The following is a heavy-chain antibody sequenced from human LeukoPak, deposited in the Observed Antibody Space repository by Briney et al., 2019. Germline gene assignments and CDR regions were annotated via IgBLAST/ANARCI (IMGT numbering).Heavy chain of an antibody. J-gene: IGHJ3*02. V-gene: IGHV1-69*05. CDR3: ARERITMIVGVPQEAFDI. CDR1: GGTFISYA. D-gene: IGHD3-22*01. CDR2: IIPIFGTA. Sequence: ASVQVSCKASGGTFISYAISWVRQAPGQGLEWMGGIIPIFGTANDAQKFQGRVTITTDESTSTAYMELSSLRSEDTAVYYCARERITMIVGVPQEAFDIWGQGTMVTVSS.